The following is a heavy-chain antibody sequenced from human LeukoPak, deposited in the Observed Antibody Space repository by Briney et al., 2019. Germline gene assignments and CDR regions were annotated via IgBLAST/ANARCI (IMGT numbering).Heavy chain of an antibody. Sequence: QPGGPLRLSCAASGFTLSSYWMHWVRQAPGKGLVWVSRINSDGSSTSYADSVKGRFTISRDNAKNTLYLQMNSLRAEDTAVYYCARARGDNDFWSGYYTPDPFDIWGQGTMVTVSS. CDR1: GFTLSSYW. CDR3: ARARGDNDFWSGYYTPDPFDI. V-gene: IGHV3-74*01. D-gene: IGHD3-3*01. J-gene: IGHJ3*02. CDR2: INSDGSST.